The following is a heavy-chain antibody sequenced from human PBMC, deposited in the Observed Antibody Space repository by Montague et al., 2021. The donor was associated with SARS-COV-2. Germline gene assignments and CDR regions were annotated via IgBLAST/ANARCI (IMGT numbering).Heavy chain of an antibody. V-gene: IGHV4-4*02. CDR1: GGSISSSNW. CDR2: IYHSGST. J-gene: IGHJ4*02. CDR3: AKDALLLWFGELSRFNERYYFDY. D-gene: IGHD3-10*01. Sequence: SETLSLTCAVSGGSISSSNWWSWVRQPPGKGPEWIGEIYHSGSTYYADSVKGRFTISRDNSKNTLYLQMNSLRAEGTAVYYCAKDALLLWFGELSRFNERYYFDYWGQGTLVTVSS.